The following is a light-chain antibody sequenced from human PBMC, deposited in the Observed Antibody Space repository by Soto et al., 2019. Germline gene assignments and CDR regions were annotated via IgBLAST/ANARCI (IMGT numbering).Light chain of an antibody. J-gene: IGKJ3*01. CDR1: QSLSSNY. Sequence: EIVLTQSPGTLSLSPGERATLSCRASQSLSSNYLAWYQQKPGQAPRLLIYGASSRASGIPDRFSGSGSGTDFTLTISSLEPEDFALYYCQHYGRSAIFTLGPGTTVDIK. CDR2: GAS. V-gene: IGKV3-20*01. CDR3: QHYGRSAIFT.